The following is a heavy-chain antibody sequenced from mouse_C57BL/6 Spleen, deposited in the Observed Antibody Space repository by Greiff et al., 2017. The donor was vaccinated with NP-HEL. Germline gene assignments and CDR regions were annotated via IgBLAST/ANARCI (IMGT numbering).Heavy chain of an antibody. J-gene: IGHJ1*03. CDR1: GYTFTDHT. D-gene: IGHD1-1*01. CDR3: ARAGITPVHWDFDV. Sequence: VQLQQSDAELVQPGASVKLSCKVSGYTFTDHTIHWMKQRPGQGLEWIGYIYPRAGSTKYNEKFKGKATLTADKSSSTAYMQLNSLASEDSAVYFCARAGITPVHWDFDVWGTGTTVTVSS. CDR2: IYPRAGST. V-gene: IGHV1-78*01.